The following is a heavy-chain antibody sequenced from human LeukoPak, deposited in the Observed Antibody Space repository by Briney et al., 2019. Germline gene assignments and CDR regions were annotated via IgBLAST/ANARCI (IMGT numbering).Heavy chain of an antibody. D-gene: IGHD3-16*01. CDR3: ARDGGVGYPYWYFDL. CDR2: IIHSGRI. J-gene: IGHJ2*01. CDR1: GGSFSGHY. Sequence: SETLSLTCGVYGGSFSGHYWSWIRQPPGKGLEWIGEIIHSGRINYNPSLKSRVTISIDTSKNQFSLKLSSVTAADTAVYYCARDGGVGYPYWYFDLWGRGTLVTVSS. V-gene: IGHV4-34*12.